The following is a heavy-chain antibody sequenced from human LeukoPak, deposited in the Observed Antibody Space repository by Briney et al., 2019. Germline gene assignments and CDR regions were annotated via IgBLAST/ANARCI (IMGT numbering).Heavy chain of an antibody. Sequence: GGSLRLSCAASGFPFSRYWMSWVRQAPGQGLEWVVNIKEDGSQKYYVDSVKGRFTISRDNAKNSLDLQMNSLRAEDTAVYYCASGENYFDDSGYNYYFEYWGQGTLVTVSS. J-gene: IGHJ4*02. CDR2: IKEDGSQK. CDR1: GFPFSRYW. V-gene: IGHV3-7*01. CDR3: ASGENYFDDSGYNYYFEY. D-gene: IGHD3-22*01.